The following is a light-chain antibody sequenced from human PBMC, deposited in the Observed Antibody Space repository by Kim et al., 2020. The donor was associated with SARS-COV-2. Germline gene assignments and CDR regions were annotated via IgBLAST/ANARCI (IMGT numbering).Light chain of an antibody. CDR1: QSVSSN. CDR2: DAS. J-gene: IGKJ2*01. Sequence: EIVMTQSPVTLSVSPGERATLSCRASQSVSSNLAWYQQKPGQAPRLLISDASTRVTGIPARFSGSGSATEFTLTITSLQSEDFAVYYCQQYNNWLYTFGQGTKLEI. V-gene: IGKV3-15*01. CDR3: QQYNNWLYT.